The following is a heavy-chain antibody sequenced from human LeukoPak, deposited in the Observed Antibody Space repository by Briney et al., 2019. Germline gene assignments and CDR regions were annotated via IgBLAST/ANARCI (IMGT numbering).Heavy chain of an antibody. J-gene: IGHJ4*02. D-gene: IGHD4-17*01. Sequence: GESLKISCKGSGYTFTTYWIGWVRQMPGKGLEWMGIIYPGDSDTRYSPSFQGQVTISADKSISTAYLQWSSLKASDTAIYYCARHLFPDNGDYADYWGQGTLVTVSS. CDR1: GYTFTTYW. CDR3: ARHLFPDNGDYADY. CDR2: IYPGDSDT. V-gene: IGHV5-51*01.